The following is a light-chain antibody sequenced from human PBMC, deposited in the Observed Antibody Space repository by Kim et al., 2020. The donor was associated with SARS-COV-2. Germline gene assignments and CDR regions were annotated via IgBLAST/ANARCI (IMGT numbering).Light chain of an antibody. CDR1: SDDVGGYNW. CDR2: DVT. V-gene: IGLV2-14*03. Sequence: GQSITIACTGTSDDVGGYNWVSWYQQHPGKAPPLIIYDVTKRPSGVSDRFSGSKFGNTASLTVSGLQGEDEAVYFCTSYASSGSWVFGGGTQLTVL. CDR3: TSYASSGSWV. J-gene: IGLJ3*02.